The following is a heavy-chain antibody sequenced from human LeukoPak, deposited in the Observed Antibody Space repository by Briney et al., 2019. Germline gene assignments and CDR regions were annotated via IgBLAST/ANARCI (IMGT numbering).Heavy chain of an antibody. V-gene: IGHV1-18*01. Sequence: ASVKVSCKASGYTFTSYGISWVRQAPGQGLEWMGWISAYNGNTNYAQKLQGRVTMTTDTSTSTAYMELRSLRSDDTAVYYCARDLRGRWELLDFDYWGQGTLVTVSS. J-gene: IGHJ4*02. CDR3: ARDLRGRWELLDFDY. D-gene: IGHD1-26*01. CDR2: ISAYNGNT. CDR1: GYTFTSYG.